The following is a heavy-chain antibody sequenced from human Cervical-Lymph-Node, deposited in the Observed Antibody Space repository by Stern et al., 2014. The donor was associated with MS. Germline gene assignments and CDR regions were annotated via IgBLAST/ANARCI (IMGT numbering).Heavy chain of an antibody. CDR3: ARDGDDYGAIPLNFDY. V-gene: IGHV3-30*01. CDR1: GFTFSSYA. D-gene: IGHD4-17*01. Sequence: VQLEESGGGVVQPGRSLRLSCAASGFTFSSYAMHWVRQAPGKGLEWVAVISYDGSNKYYADSVKGRFTISRDNSKNTLYLQMNSLRAEDTAVYYCARDGDDYGAIPLNFDYWGQGTLVTVSS. J-gene: IGHJ4*02. CDR2: ISYDGSNK.